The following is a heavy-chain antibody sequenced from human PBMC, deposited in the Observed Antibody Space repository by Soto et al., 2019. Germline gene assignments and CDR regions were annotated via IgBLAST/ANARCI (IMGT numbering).Heavy chain of an antibody. CDR3: AREDRYSSSYNPGGPLLYKMDV. V-gene: IGHV1-18*04. CDR1: GYTFTNYG. CDR2: ISANNGNL. Sequence: QVQLVQSGAEVKKPGASVKVSCMASGYTFTNYGISWVRQAPGQGPEWMGWISANNGNLNYAENFQDRVTMTTDTSTTTAYMELRSLASDDTAMYYCAREDRYSSSYNPGGPLLYKMDVWGQGTTVTVSS. D-gene: IGHD6-6*01. J-gene: IGHJ6*02.